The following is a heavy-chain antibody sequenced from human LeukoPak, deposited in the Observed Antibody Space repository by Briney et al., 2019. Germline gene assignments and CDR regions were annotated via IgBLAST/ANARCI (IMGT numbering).Heavy chain of an antibody. J-gene: IGHJ4*02. D-gene: IGHD6-6*01. CDR2: ISWNSGSI. V-gene: IGHV3-9*03. CDR3: AKAPSGYSSSPYYFDY. Sequence: GGSLRLSCAASGFTFDDYAMHWVRQAPGKGLEWVSGISWNSGSIGYADSVKGRFTISRDNAKNSLYLQMNSLRAGDMALYYCAKAPSGYSSSPYYFDYWGQGTLVTVSS. CDR1: GFTFDDYA.